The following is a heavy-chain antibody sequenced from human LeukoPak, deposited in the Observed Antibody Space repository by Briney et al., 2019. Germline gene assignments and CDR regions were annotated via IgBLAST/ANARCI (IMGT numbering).Heavy chain of an antibody. CDR1: GLSFSTSA. V-gene: IGHV1-58*02. CDR2: IVVGNGNT. J-gene: IGHJ3*02. Sequence: SVKVSCKASGLSFSTSAIQWVRQARGQSLEWMGWIVVGNGNTKYAQKLQERITITRDMSTNTAYMELSSPTSEDTAVYYCAAETYIQGCCNFDIWGQGTMVTVSS. D-gene: IGHD2/OR15-2a*01. CDR3: AAETYIQGCCNFDI.